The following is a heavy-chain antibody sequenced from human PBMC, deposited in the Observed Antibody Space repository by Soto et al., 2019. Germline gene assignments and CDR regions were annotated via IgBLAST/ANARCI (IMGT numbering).Heavy chain of an antibody. V-gene: IGHV4-59*01. D-gene: IGHD6-13*01. CDR3: ARVRGTAGKRYFDY. CDR2: TYYSGST. J-gene: IGHJ4*02. CDR1: GGSMIAYY. Sequence: QVQLQESGPRLVKPSETLSLTCTVSGGSMIAYYWNWMRQPPGKGLQWIGYTYYSGSTTYNPSLKSRVTKAVDSSKSHISLKLDSVTPADTAVYYCARVRGTAGKRYFDYWGPGTLVTVSS.